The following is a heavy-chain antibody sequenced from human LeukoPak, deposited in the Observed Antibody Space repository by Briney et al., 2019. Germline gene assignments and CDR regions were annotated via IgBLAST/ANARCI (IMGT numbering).Heavy chain of an antibody. Sequence: PGGSLRLSCVGSGFTFSSYWMGWVRQAPGRGPEWVANIKKDGTEKHYVDSVKGRFTISRDNSKNSLYLQMNSLRADDTAMYFCTRDERWGQGTLVTVSS. CDR1: GFTFSSYW. CDR2: IKKDGTEK. D-gene: IGHD1-1*01. J-gene: IGHJ4*02. CDR3: TRDER. V-gene: IGHV3-7*05.